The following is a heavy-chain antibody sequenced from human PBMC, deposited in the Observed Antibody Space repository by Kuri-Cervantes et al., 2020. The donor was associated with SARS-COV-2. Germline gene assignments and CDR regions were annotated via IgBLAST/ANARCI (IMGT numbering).Heavy chain of an antibody. Sequence: GGSLRLSCAASGFTFSSYSMNWVRQAPGKGLEWVSSISSSSSYISHADSMKGRFTISRNNAKNSLYLQMKSLRAEDTAVYYCARDYGSGPSGAYYYYGMDVWGQGPTVTVSS. V-gene: IGHV3-21*01. D-gene: IGHD3-10*01. CDR3: ARDYGSGPSGAYYYYGMDV. J-gene: IGHJ6*02. CDR2: ISSSSSYI. CDR1: GFTFSSYS.